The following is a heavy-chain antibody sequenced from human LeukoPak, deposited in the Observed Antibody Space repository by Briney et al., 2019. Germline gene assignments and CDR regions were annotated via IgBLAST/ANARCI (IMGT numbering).Heavy chain of an antibody. Sequence: SVKVSCKASGGTFSSYAISWVRQAPGQGLEWMGGIIPIFGTANYAQKFQGRVTITADESTSTAYMELSSLRSEDTAVYYCAISTQRGVTTFDYWGQGTLVTVSS. CDR2: IIPIFGTA. CDR3: AISTQRGVTTFDY. CDR1: GGTFSSYA. J-gene: IGHJ4*02. V-gene: IGHV1-69*13. D-gene: IGHD4-17*01.